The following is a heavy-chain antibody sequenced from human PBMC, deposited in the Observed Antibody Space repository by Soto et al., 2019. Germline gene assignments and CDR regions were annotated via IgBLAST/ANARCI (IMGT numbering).Heavy chain of an antibody. V-gene: IGHV4-39*01. CDR2: IYYSGST. J-gene: IGHJ4*02. CDR1: GGSISSSSYY. D-gene: IGHD1-26*01. Sequence: QLQLQESGPGLVKPSETLSLTCTVSGGSISSSSYYWGWIRQPPGKGLEWIGSIYYSGSTYYNPSLKSRVTISVDTSKNQFSLKLSSVTAADTAVYYCARHWSGSYHKDDCWGQGTLVTVSS. CDR3: ARHWSGSYHKDDC.